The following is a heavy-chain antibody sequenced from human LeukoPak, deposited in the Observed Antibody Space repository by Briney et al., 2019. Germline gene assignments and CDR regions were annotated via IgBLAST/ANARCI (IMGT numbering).Heavy chain of an antibody. D-gene: IGHD3-22*01. CDR3: ASTLKWLAFDY. CDR1: GGSISSSSSY. V-gene: IGHV4-39*01. CDR2: IYYSGSS. Sequence: SETLSLTCSVSGGSISSSSSYWGWIRQPPGKGLEWIGSIYYSGSSFDNPALKSRVTISVDTSKNQFSLKLSTVTAADTAVYYCASTLKWLAFDYWGQGTLVTVSS. J-gene: IGHJ4*02.